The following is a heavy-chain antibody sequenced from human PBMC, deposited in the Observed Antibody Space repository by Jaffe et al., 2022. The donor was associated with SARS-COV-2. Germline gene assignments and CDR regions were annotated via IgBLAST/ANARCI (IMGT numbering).Heavy chain of an antibody. CDR3: AKGFQWELLRAAIDY. CDR1: GFTFDDYA. Sequence: EVQLVESGGGLVQPGRSLRLSCAASGFTFDDYAMHWVRQAPGKGLEWVSGISWNSGSIGYADSVKGRFTISRDNAKNSLYLQMNSLRAEDTALYYCAKGFQWELLRAAIDYWGQGTLVTVSS. V-gene: IGHV3-9*01. J-gene: IGHJ4*02. D-gene: IGHD1-26*01. CDR2: ISWNSGSI.